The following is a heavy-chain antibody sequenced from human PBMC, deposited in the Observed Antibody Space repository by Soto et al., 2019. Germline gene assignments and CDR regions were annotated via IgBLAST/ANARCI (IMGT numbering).Heavy chain of an antibody. D-gene: IGHD2-15*01. V-gene: IGHV4-59*01. CDR1: GGSISSYY. J-gene: IGHJ3*02. Sequence: SETLSLTCTVSGGSISSYYWSWIRPPPGKGLEGIGYIYYSGSTNYNPSLKSRVTISVDTSKNQFSLKLSSVTAADTAVYYCARGGYCSGGSCYSGADDAFDIWGQGTMVTVSS. CDR3: ARGGYCSGGSCYSGADDAFDI. CDR2: IYYSGST.